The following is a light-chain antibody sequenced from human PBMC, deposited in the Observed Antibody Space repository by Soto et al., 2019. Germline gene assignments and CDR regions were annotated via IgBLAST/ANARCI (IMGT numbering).Light chain of an antibody. CDR3: QHYNSYSEA. J-gene: IGKJ1*01. Sequence: DIQMTQSPSSVSVSVGDRVTITCRASQGISGWLARCRQKPGKAPKVPIHAASSLQSGVPSRFSGSGSGTHFTLAIGSLQPEDYATYSCQHYNSYSEAFGQGTKVELK. CDR2: AAS. V-gene: IGKV1-12*01. CDR1: QGISGW.